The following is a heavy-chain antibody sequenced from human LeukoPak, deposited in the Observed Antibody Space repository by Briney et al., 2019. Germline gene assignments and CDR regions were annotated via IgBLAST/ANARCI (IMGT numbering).Heavy chain of an antibody. V-gene: IGHV1-2*02. D-gene: IGHD6-6*01. CDR1: GYTFTGYY. Sequence: ASVKVSCKASGYTFTGYYMHWVRQAPEQGLEWMGWINPNSGGTNYAQKFQGRVTMTRDTSISTAYMELSRLRSDDTAVYYCARDRIAARGFDPWGQGTLVTVSS. J-gene: IGHJ5*02. CDR2: INPNSGGT. CDR3: ARDRIAARGFDP.